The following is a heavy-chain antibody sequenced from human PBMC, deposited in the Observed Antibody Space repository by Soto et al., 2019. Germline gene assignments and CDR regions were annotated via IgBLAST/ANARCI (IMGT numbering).Heavy chain of an antibody. D-gene: IGHD7-27*01. CDR1: GYSFTSYW. CDR3: ASSHKNWVNAFDI. V-gene: IGHV5-51*01. J-gene: IGHJ3*02. CDR2: IYPGDSDT. Sequence: GESLKISCKGSGYSFTSYWIGWVRQMPGKGLEWMGIIYPGDSDTRYSPSFQGQVTISADKSISTAYLQWSSLKASDTAMYYCASSHKNWVNAFDIWGQGTMVTVSS.